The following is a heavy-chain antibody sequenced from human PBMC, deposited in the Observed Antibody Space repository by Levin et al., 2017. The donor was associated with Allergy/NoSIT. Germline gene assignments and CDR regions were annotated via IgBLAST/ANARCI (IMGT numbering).Heavy chain of an antibody. D-gene: IGHD4-17*01. J-gene: IGHJ3*02. Sequence: GSLRLSCTVSGGSISSYYWSWIRQPPGKGLEWIGYIYYSGSTNYNPSLKSRVTISVDTSKNQFSLKLSSVTAADTAVYYCARDFGDYDAFDIWGQGTMVTVSS. CDR1: GGSISSYY. V-gene: IGHV4-59*01. CDR3: ARDFGDYDAFDI. CDR2: IYYSGST.